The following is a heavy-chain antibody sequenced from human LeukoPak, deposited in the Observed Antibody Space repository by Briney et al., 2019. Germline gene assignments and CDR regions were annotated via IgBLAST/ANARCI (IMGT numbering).Heavy chain of an antibody. CDR2: VNTNTGNP. CDR1: GYTFNVYY. J-gene: IGHJ4*02. Sequence: ASVKVSCKASGYTFNVYYIHWLRQAPGQGLEWMGWVNTNTGNPTYAQGFTGRFVFSLDTSVSTAYLQISSLKAEDTAVYYCARDTPGLRYWGQGTLVTVSS. D-gene: IGHD7-27*01. V-gene: IGHV7-4-1*02. CDR3: ARDTPGLRY.